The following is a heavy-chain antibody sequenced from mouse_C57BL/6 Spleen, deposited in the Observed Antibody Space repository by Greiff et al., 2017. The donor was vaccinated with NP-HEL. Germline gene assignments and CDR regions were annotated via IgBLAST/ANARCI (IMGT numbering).Heavy chain of an antibody. CDR1: GYTFTSYW. Sequence: VQLQQPGAELVMPGASVKLSCKASGYTFTSYWMHWVKQRPGQGLEWIGEIDPSDSYTNYNQKFKGKSTLTVDKSSSTAYMQLSSLTSEDSAVYYCARVYDYDVGFAYWGQGTLVTVSA. CDR2: IDPSDSYT. V-gene: IGHV1-69*01. J-gene: IGHJ3*01. CDR3: ARVYDYDVGFAY. D-gene: IGHD2-4*01.